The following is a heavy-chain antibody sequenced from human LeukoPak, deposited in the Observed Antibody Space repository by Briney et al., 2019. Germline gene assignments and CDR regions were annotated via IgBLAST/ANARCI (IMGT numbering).Heavy chain of an antibody. D-gene: IGHD3-10*01. Sequence: SETLSLTCTVSGGSISSYYWSWMRQPPGKGLEWIGYIYYSGSTNYNPSLKSRVTISVDTSKNHFSLRLTSVTAADTAVYYCARHFASGRPYFDYWGQGNLVTVSS. J-gene: IGHJ4*02. CDR3: ARHFASGRPYFDY. CDR1: GGSISSYY. CDR2: IYYSGST. V-gene: IGHV4-59*01.